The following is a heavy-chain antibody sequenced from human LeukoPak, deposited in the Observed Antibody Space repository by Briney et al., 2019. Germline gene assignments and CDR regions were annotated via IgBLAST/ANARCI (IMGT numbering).Heavy chain of an antibody. Sequence: SETLSLTCTVSGGSINSSSYYWSWIRQPPGKGLEWIGEINHSGSTNYNPSLKSRVTISVDTSKNQFSLKLSSVTAADTAVYYCARGRVYVDTMIVVVRKYYYYMDVWGKGTTVTVSS. CDR3: ARGRVYVDTMIVVVRKYYYYMDV. V-gene: IGHV4-39*07. D-gene: IGHD3-22*01. CDR2: INHSGST. J-gene: IGHJ6*03. CDR1: GGSINSSSYY.